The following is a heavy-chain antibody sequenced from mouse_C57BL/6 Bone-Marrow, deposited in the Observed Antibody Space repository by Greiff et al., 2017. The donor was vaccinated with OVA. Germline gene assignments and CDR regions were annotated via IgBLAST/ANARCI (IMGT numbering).Heavy chain of an antibody. Sequence: EVQLVESGPGLVKPSQSLSLTCSVTGYSITSGYYWNWIRQFPGNKLEWMGYISYDGSNNYNPSLKNRISITRDTSKNQVFLKLNSVTTEDTATYYCATYYSNLFDYWGQGTTLTVSS. V-gene: IGHV3-6*01. J-gene: IGHJ2*01. CDR2: ISYDGSN. D-gene: IGHD2-5*01. CDR3: ATYYSNLFDY. CDR1: GYSITSGYY.